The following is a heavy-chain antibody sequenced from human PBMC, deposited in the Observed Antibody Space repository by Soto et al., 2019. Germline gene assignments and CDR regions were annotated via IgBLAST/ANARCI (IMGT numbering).Heavy chain of an antibody. CDR2: IYYSGST. D-gene: IGHD3-10*01. CDR1: GGSISSGDYY. V-gene: IGHV4-30-4*01. CDR3: ARDRITMVRGAVDAFDI. Sequence: TLSLTCTVSGGSISSGDYYWSWVRQPPGKGLEWIGYIYYSGSTWYNPSLKSRVTISIDTSKNQFSLKLRSVTSADTAVYYCARDRITMVRGAVDAFDIWGQGTMVTVS. J-gene: IGHJ3*02.